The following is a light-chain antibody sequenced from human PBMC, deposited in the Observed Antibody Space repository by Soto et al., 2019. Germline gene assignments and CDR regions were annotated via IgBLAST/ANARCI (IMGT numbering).Light chain of an antibody. J-gene: IGLJ2*01. V-gene: IGLV2-14*03. Sequence: QSVLTQPASVSGSPGQSITISCTGTSSDVGGYDYVSWYQQLPGNAPKLIIYDVSSRPSGVSNRFSGSKSGSTASLTISGLQAEDEADYYCNSYTSSATLVFGGGTKLTVL. CDR2: DVS. CDR1: SSDVGGYDY. CDR3: NSYTSSATLV.